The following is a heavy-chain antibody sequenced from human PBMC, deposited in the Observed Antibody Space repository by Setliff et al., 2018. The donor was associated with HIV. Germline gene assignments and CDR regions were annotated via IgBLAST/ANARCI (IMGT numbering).Heavy chain of an antibody. CDR2: ISGRGNSI. D-gene: IGHD4-4*01. CDR1: GFTFSDYY. Sequence: GGSLRLSCAASGFTFSDYYMSWIRQAPGKGLEWISYISGRGNSIYADSVKGRFTISRDNAKNSLYLQMNSLRAEETAVYYCARGGGGGPLQDYYYYMDVWGKGTTVTVSS. CDR3: ARGGGGGPLQDYYYYMDV. J-gene: IGHJ6*03. V-gene: IGHV3-11*04.